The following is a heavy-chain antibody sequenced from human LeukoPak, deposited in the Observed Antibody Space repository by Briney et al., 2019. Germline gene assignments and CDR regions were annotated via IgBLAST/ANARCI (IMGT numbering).Heavy chain of an antibody. CDR1: GFTFSSYG. CDR2: INPNSGGT. V-gene: IGHV1-2*02. CDR3: ARDLLVRGVKRVDP. D-gene: IGHD3-10*01. J-gene: IGHJ5*02. Sequence: PGRSLRLSCAASGFTFSSYGMHWVRQAPGQGLEWMGWINPNSGGTNYAQKFQGRVTMTRDTSISTAYMELSRLRSDDTAVYYCARDLLVRGVKRVDPWGQGTLVTVSS.